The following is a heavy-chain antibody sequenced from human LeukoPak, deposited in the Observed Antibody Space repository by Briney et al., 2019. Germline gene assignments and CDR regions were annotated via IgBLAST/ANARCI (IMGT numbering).Heavy chain of an antibody. Sequence: GGSLRLSCAASGFTFDDYAMHWVRQAPGKGLEWVSGISWNSGSIGYADSVKGRFTISRDNAKNSLYLQMNSLSAEDTALYYCAKDRGALSGSYYDYWGQGTLVTVSS. J-gene: IGHJ4*02. CDR1: GFTFDDYA. CDR2: ISWNSGSI. V-gene: IGHV3-9*01. D-gene: IGHD1-26*01. CDR3: AKDRGALSGSYYDY.